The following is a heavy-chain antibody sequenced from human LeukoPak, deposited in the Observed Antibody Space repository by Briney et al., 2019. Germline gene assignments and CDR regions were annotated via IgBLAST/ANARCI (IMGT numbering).Heavy chain of an antibody. D-gene: IGHD6-25*01. J-gene: IGHJ6*03. V-gene: IGHV3-66*01. CDR2: IYSGGST. CDR3: ARPSSAVSTHYYYMDV. Sequence: GGSLRLSCAASGFTVSSNYMSWVRQAPGKGLEWVSVIYSGGSTYYADSVKGRFTISRDNSKNTLYLQMNSLRAEDTAVYYCARPSSAVSTHYYYMDVWGKGTTVTVSS. CDR1: GFTVSSNY.